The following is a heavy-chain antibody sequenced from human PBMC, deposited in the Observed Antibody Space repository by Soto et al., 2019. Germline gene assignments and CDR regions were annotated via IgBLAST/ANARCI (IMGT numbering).Heavy chain of an antibody. D-gene: IGHD5-18*01. CDR2: IYYSGST. V-gene: IGHV4-59*01. CDR3: ARGFVRTIGYSYGRDGFDY. CDR1: GGSISSYY. Sequence: PSETLSLTCTVSGGSISSYYWSWIRQPPGKGLEWIGYIYYSGSTNYNPSLKSRVTISVDTSKNQFSLKLSSVTAADTDVYYCARGFVRTIGYSYGRDGFDYWGQGTLVTVSS. J-gene: IGHJ4*02.